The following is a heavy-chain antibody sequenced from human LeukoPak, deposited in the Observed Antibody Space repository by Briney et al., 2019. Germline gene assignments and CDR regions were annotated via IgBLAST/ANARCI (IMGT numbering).Heavy chain of an antibody. CDR2: ISSSSSYI. V-gene: IGHV3-21*01. Sequence: GGSLSLSCAASGFTFTTYTMNWVRQAPGKELEWVSSISSSSSYIYYADSVKGRFTISRDNAKNSLYLQMNSLRAEDTAVYYCARIYSSSSSRGAFDIWGQGTMVTVSS. J-gene: IGHJ3*02. D-gene: IGHD6-6*01. CDR1: GFTFTTYT. CDR3: ARIYSSSSSRGAFDI.